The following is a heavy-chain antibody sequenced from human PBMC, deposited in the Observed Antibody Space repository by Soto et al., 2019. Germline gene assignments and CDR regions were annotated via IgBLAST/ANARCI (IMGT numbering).Heavy chain of an antibody. CDR1: GYSFTNYW. Sequence: PGESLKISCKGSGYSFTNYWIGWVRQMPGKGLEWMGIIYPGDSDTRYSPSFQGQVTISADKSITTAYLQWSSLKASDTAMYYCARHKGYSSGGRCYSLAWFDPWGQGTLVTVSP. D-gene: IGHD2-15*01. V-gene: IGHV5-51*01. J-gene: IGHJ5*02. CDR3: ARHKGYSSGGRCYSLAWFDP. CDR2: IYPGDSDT.